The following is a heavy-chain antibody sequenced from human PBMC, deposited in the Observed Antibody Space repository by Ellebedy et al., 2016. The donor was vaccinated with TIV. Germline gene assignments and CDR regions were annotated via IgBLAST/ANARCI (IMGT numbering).Heavy chain of an antibody. CDR3: ARDTRFIDQQHNWFDP. J-gene: IGHJ5*02. V-gene: IGHV3-11*01. CDR1: GFTFSDFC. Sequence: GESLKIFCAASGFTFSDFCMTWIRQAPGKGLEWVSHISSSGGTIYYADSVKGRFNISRDNAKDSLYLQMNSLRAEDTAVYYCARDTRFIDQQHNWFDPWGQGTQVTVSS. D-gene: IGHD1-26*01. CDR2: ISSSGGTI.